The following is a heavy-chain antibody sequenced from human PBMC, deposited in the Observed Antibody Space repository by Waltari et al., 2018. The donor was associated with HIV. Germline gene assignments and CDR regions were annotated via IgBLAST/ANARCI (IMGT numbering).Heavy chain of an antibody. V-gene: IGHV3-48*03. Sequence: EVKLVESGGGLVQPGGSVRLSCAASGFTFSSYEMNWVRQAPGKGLEWILYISSSGSSNYYADSVKGRFTISRDNGKKSLYLQMNILRAEDTAVYYCAKVREKQLWLRNWDFDLWGRGTLVTVSS. D-gene: IGHD5-18*01. CDR1: GFTFSSYE. CDR2: ISSSGSSN. J-gene: IGHJ2*01. CDR3: AKVREKQLWLRNWDFDL.